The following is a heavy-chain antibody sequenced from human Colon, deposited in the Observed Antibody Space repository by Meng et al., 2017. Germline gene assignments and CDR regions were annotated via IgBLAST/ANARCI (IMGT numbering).Heavy chain of an antibody. CDR3: ARNPVIPDARTFDF. V-gene: IGHV4-4*02. D-gene: IGHD2-2*01. CDR1: GDSIRSSSW. J-gene: IGHJ4*02. CDR2: IYHRGST. Sequence: QVQLQESGPGLVKPSGTLSLTCVVSGDSIRSSSWWSWVRQSPGKGLEWIGEIYHRGSTKYNPSLQSRVIISVDKSKNQFSLSLTSVAAADTAVYYCARNPVIPDARTFDFWGQGALVTVSS.